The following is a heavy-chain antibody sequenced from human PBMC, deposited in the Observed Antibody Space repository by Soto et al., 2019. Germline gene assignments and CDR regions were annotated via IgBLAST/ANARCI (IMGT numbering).Heavy chain of an antibody. D-gene: IGHD3-3*01. V-gene: IGHV1-69*12. Sequence: QVQLVQSGAEVKKPGSSVKVSCRASGGTFSNSAISWVRQAPGQGLEWMGGIISIFDSANYAQKFQGRVTITADESTSTAYMELTTLRSEDTAIYYCASRSTYYDFRSPGGRSVAGVDVWGQGTTVTVSS. J-gene: IGHJ6*02. CDR2: IISIFDSA. CDR1: GGTFSNSA. CDR3: ASRSTYYDFRSPGGRSVAGVDV.